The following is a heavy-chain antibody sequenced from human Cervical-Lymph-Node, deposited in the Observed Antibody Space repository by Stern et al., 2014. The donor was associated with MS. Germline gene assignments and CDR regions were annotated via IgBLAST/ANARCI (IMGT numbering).Heavy chain of an antibody. Sequence: QVQLVESGAEVKKPGASVKVSCKASGYTFTSYYMHWVRQAPGQGLEWMGIINPSGGSTSYAQKFQGRVTMTRDTSTSTVYMELRSLRVEDTAMYYCARGYSTTYLDYWGQGTLVTVSS. CDR1: GYTFTSYY. CDR3: ARGYSTTYLDY. D-gene: IGHD6-13*01. J-gene: IGHJ4*02. V-gene: IGHV1-46*01. CDR2: INPSGGST.